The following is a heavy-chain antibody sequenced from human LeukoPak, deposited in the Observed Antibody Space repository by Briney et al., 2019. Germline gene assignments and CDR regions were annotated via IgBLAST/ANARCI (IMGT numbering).Heavy chain of an antibody. J-gene: IGHJ4*02. V-gene: IGHV3-30-3*01. CDR1: GFTFSSYA. CDR2: ISYDGSNK. CDR3: AREDPIAARPDY. D-gene: IGHD6-6*01. Sequence: PGRSLRLSCAASGFTFSSYAMHWVRQAPGKGLEWVAVISYDGSNKYYADSVKGRFTISRDNSKNTLYLQMNSLRAEDTAVYYCAREDPIAARPDYWGQGTLVTVSS.